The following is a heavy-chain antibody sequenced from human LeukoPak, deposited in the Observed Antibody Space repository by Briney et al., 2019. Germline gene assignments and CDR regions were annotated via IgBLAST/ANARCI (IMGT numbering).Heavy chain of an antibody. V-gene: IGHV3-7*03. CDR1: GFTLSNHW. Sequence: GGSLRLSCAASGFTLSNHWMIWVRQAPGKGLEWVASVKKDASEKYYVDSVKGRFTISRDNAKNSLYLQMNSLRVEDTAVYYCARVPREDIVVVVAATPFDYWGQGTLVTVSS. J-gene: IGHJ4*02. CDR3: ARVPREDIVVVVAATPFDY. D-gene: IGHD2-15*01. CDR2: VKKDASEK.